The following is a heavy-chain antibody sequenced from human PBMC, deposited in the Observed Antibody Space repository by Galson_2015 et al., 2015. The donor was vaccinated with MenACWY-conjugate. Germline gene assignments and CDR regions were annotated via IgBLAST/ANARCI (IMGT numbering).Heavy chain of an antibody. V-gene: IGHV3-21*01. J-gene: IGHJ4*02. CDR2: ISSSSSYI. Sequence: SLRLSCAASGFTFSSYSMNWVRQAPGKGLEWVSSISSSSSYIYYADSVKGRFTISRDNAKNSLYLQMNSLRAADTAVYYCARSYCSSTSCYLRYNWNQTRYRIDYWGQGTLVTVSS. CDR1: GFTFSSYS. CDR3: ARSYCSSTSCYLRYNWNQTRYRIDY. D-gene: IGHD2-2*01.